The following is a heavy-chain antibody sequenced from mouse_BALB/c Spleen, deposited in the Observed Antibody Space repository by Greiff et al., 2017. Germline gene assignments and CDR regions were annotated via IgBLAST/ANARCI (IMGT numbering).Heavy chain of an antibody. V-gene: IGHV14-1*02. Sequence: VQLKESGAELVRPGALVKLSCKASGFNIKDYYMHWVKQRPEQGLEWIGWIDPENGNTIYDPKFQGKASITADTSSNTAYLQLSSLTSEDTAVYYCASGGAYWGQGTLVTVSA. CDR3: ASGGAY. CDR1: GFNIKDYY. J-gene: IGHJ3*01. CDR2: IDPENGNT.